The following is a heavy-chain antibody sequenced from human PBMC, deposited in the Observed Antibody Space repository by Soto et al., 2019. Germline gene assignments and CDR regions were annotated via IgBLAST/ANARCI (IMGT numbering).Heavy chain of an antibody. V-gene: IGHV4-4*02. Sequence: QVQLRESGPGLVKPSGTLSLTCAISSGSITSRSWWSWVRQPPGKGLEWIGEIYQGGRTNYNAYLKSRLTISIDKSQNQFSLRLNSVTAADTAVYFCASHLIMPGTRGFEYWGQGSLVTVSS. CDR3: ASHLIMPGTRGFEY. CDR1: SGSITSRSW. D-gene: IGHD6-13*01. CDR2: IYQGGRT. J-gene: IGHJ4*02.